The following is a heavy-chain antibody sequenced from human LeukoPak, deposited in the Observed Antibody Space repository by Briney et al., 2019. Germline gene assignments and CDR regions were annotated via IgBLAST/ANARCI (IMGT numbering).Heavy chain of an antibody. CDR2: INPDSGGT. V-gene: IGHV1-2*02. CDR3: APSNDWTYYFDY. Sequence: ASVKVSCKASGYTFTGYYMHWVRQAPGHGLEWMGWINPDSGGTNYAQKFQGRVTMTRDTSISTAYMEVSRLRSDDTAVYYCAPSNDWTYYFDYWGQGTLVTVSS. D-gene: IGHD3-9*01. CDR1: GYTFTGYY. J-gene: IGHJ4*02.